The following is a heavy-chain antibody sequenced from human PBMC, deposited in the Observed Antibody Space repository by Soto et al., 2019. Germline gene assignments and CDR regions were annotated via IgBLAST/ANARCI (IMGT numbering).Heavy chain of an antibody. Sequence: GASVKVSCKASGCTFSSYAISWVRQAPVQGLEWMGGIIPIFGTANYAQKFQGRVTITADESTSTAYMELSSLSSEDTAVYYCATLSDLAHITHGSFDPWGRGTLVAVSS. CDR1: GCTFSSYA. CDR3: ATLSDLAHITHGSFDP. D-gene: IGHD2-21*01. J-gene: IGHJ5*02. V-gene: IGHV1-69*13. CDR2: IIPIFGTA.